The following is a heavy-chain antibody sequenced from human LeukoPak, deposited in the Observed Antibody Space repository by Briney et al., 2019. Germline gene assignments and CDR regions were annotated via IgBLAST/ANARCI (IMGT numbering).Heavy chain of an antibody. Sequence: GGSLRLSCAAFGFTFSSYSMNWVRQAPGKGLEWVSSISSSSSYIYYADSVKGRFTISRDNAKNSLYLQMNSLRAEDTAVYYCARDLSDAFDIWGQGTMVTVSS. CDR2: ISSSSSYI. J-gene: IGHJ3*02. CDR3: ARDLSDAFDI. V-gene: IGHV3-21*01. CDR1: GFTFSSYS.